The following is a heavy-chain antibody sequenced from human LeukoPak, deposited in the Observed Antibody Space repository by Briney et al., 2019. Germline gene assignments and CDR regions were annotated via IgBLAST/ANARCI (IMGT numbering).Heavy chain of an antibody. D-gene: IGHD6-13*01. CDR3: ARGRRIAAAVPNWFDP. V-gene: IGHV1-8*03. CDR1: GYTFTSYD. J-gene: IGHJ5*02. CDR2: MNPNGGNT. Sequence: ASVKVSCKASGYTFTSYDINWVRQATGQGLEWMGWMNPNGGNTGYAQKFQGRVTITRNTSISTAYMELSSLRSEDTAVYYCARGRRIAAAVPNWFDPWGQGTLVTVSS.